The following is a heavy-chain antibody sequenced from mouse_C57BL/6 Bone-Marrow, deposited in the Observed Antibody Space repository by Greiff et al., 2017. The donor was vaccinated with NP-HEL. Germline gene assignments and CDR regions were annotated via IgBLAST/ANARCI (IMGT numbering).Heavy chain of an antibody. J-gene: IGHJ2*01. CDR1: GYSITSGYY. D-gene: IGHD1-1*01. Sequence: EVKVEESGPGLVKPSQSLSLTCSVTGYSITSGYYWNWIRQFPGNKLEWMGYISYDGSNNYNPSLKNRISITRDPSKNQFFLKLNSVTTEDTATYYCAREGYGSSFYFDYWGQGTTLTVSS. CDR2: ISYDGSN. CDR3: AREGYGSSFYFDY. V-gene: IGHV3-6*01.